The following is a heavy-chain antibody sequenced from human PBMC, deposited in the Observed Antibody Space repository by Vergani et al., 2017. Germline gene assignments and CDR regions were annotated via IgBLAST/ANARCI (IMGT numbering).Heavy chain of an antibody. Sequence: QVQLQESGPGLVKPSQTLSLTCTVSGGSISSGGYYWSWIRQHPGKGLEWIGYIYYSGITYYNPSLKSRVTISVDTAKNQFSLKLSSVTAADTAVYYCARDGGPRDEGFDPWGQGTLVTVSS. CDR3: ARDGGPRDEGFDP. D-gene: IGHD3-16*01. J-gene: IGHJ5*02. CDR1: GGSISSGGYY. V-gene: IGHV4-31*03. CDR2: IYYSGIT.